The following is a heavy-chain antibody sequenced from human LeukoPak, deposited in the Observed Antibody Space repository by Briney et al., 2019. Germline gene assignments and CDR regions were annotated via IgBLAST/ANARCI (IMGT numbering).Heavy chain of an antibody. V-gene: IGHV1-8*03. D-gene: IGHD2-8*01. J-gene: IGHJ4*02. Sequence: ASVKVSCKASGYTFTSYDINWVRQAPGQGLEWMGWVNPKSGNTGYKQKFQARVTITRDTSITTAYMELSSLTSDDTAAYFCARGLPLGYCTYGVCYPPKHFDFWGQGTLVTVSS. CDR2: VNPKSGNT. CDR3: ARGLPLGYCTYGVCYPPKHFDF. CDR1: GYTFTSYD.